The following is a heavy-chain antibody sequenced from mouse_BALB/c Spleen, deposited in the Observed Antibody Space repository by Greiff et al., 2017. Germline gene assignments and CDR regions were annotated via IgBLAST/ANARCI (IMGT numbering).Heavy chain of an antibody. CDR2: IYPGDGDT. Sequence: VKLMESGAELVRPGSSVKISCKASGYAFSSYWMNWVKQRPGQGLEGIGQIYPGDGDTNYNGKFKGKATLTADKSSSTAYMQLSSLTSEDSAVYFCARDYYGVGWYFDVWGAGTTVTVSS. J-gene: IGHJ1*01. CDR3: ARDYYGVGWYFDV. CDR1: GYAFSSYW. D-gene: IGHD1-1*01. V-gene: IGHV1-80*01.